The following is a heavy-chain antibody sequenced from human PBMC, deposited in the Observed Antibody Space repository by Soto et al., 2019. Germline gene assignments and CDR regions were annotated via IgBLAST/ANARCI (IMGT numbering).Heavy chain of an antibody. J-gene: IGHJ6*03. CDR2: IRGSGDST. D-gene: IGHD3-9*01. Sequence: EAQLLESGGGLVQPGGSLRLSCAASGFTFSSYAMSWVRQAPGTGLEWVSAIRGSGDSTYYADSVKGRFTISRDNSKNTLYLQMNSLRAEDTAEYFCAKGGRYFDWLFRHMDVWGKGTTVIVSS. CDR1: GFTFSSYA. V-gene: IGHV3-23*01. CDR3: AKGGRYFDWLFRHMDV.